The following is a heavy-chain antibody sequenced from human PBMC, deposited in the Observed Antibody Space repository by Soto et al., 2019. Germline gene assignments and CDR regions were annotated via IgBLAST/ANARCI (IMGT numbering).Heavy chain of an antibody. V-gene: IGHV3-23*01. J-gene: IGHJ4*02. Sequence: DVQLLESGGGLVQPGGSLRLSCAASGFTFSTYAMTWVRQAPGKGLEWVSALSAGGSTTHYAGSVKGRFTISRDDSRDTVYLQMNSLRVEHTAVYYSAKDHERYSRRYYDDLDFWGQGTLVTVSS. D-gene: IGHD1-26*01. CDR2: LSAGGSTT. CDR1: GFTFSTYA. CDR3: AKDHERYSRRYYDDLDF.